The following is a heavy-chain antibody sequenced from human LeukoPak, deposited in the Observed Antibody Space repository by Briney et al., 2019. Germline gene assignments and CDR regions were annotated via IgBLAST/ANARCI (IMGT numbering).Heavy chain of an antibody. D-gene: IGHD5/OR15-5a*01. CDR1: GFTFSSYA. CDR2: ISSNGGST. Sequence: GGSLRLSCAASGFTFSSYAMHWVRQAPGKGLEYVSAISSNGGSTYYANSVKGRFTISRDNSKNTLYLQMNSLRAEDTAVYYWAYPMQRECLLVDIDVLYIWGRGTMVTVSS. J-gene: IGHJ3*02. CDR3: AYPMQRECLLVDIDVLYI. V-gene: IGHV3-64*01.